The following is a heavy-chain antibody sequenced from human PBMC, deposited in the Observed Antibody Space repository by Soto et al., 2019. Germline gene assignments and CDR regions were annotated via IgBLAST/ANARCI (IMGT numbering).Heavy chain of an antibody. CDR2: ISGSGGST. J-gene: IGHJ4*02. Sequence: EVQLLESGGGLVQPGGSLRLSCAASGFTFSSYAMSWVRQAPGKGLEWVSAISGSGGSTYYADSVKGRFTISSDNSQNTLYLQMNNQRAEEPAVCYCAHVYHLQRTAAPEDYFDYWGQGTLVTVSS. CDR3: AHVYHLQRTAAPEDYFDY. CDR1: GFTFSSYA. V-gene: IGHV3-23*01. D-gene: IGHD2-2*01.